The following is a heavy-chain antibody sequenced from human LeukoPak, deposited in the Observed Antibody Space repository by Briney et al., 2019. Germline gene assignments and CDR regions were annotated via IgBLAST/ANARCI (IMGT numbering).Heavy chain of an antibody. CDR2: ISSSGSYI. J-gene: IGHJ4*02. CDR3: AREYNSRATFDY. V-gene: IGHV3-21*05. Sequence: GGSLRLSCAASASGVSFTSHSMNWVRQAPGKGLEWISYISSSGSYIFYAASVEGRFTVSRDNARNPLYLQMNSLRAEDTAIYYCAREYNSRATFDYWGQGTLVTVSS. CDR1: ASGVSFTSHS. D-gene: IGHD1-20*01.